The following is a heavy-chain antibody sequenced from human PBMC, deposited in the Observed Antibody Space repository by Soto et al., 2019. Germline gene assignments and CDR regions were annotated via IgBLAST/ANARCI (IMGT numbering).Heavy chain of an antibody. V-gene: IGHV1-69*01. CDR2: IVPLLGIT. CDR1: GGTFSGYA. D-gene: IGHD1-20*01. Sequence: QAQLMQSGAEVKKPGSSVKASCKASGGTFSGYAISWVRQAPGQGLEWMGGIVPLLGITNYAQKFQGRITIAADESTGTAYMDLRSLRSEDTAVYYCARDPRSITGTTSSEDFQHWGQGTLVSVSS. J-gene: IGHJ1*01. CDR3: ARDPRSITGTTSSEDFQH.